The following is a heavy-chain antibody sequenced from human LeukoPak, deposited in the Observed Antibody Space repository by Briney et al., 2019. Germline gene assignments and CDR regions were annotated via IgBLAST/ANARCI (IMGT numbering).Heavy chain of an antibody. CDR2: ISYDGSNK. CDR1: GFTFSSYG. CDR3: AKDIGGGYSYGYVPDAFDI. Sequence: GGSLRLSCAASGFTFSSYGMHWVRQAPGKGLEWVAVISYDGSNKYYADFMKGRFTISRDNSKNTLYLQMNSLRAEDTAVYYCAKDIGGGYSYGYVPDAFDIWGQGTMVTVSS. D-gene: IGHD5-18*01. J-gene: IGHJ3*02. V-gene: IGHV3-30*18.